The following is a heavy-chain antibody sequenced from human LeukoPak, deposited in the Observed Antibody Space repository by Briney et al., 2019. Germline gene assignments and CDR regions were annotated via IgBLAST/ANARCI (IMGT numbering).Heavy chain of an antibody. J-gene: IGHJ3*02. CDR1: GGSISSSSYY. CDR2: IYYSGST. D-gene: IGHD3-3*02. V-gene: IGHV4-39*01. CDR3: ASVGIFGVVTHDAFDI. Sequence: KPSETLSLTCTVSGGSISSSSYYWGWIRQPPGKGLEWIGSIYYSGSTYYNPSLKRRVTISVDTSKNQFSLKLSSVPAADTAVCYCASVGIFGVVTHDAFDIWGQGTMVTVSS.